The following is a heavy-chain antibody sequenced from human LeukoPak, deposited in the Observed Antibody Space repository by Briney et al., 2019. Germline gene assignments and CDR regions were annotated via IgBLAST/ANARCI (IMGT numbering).Heavy chain of an antibody. CDR2: IYASGST. V-gene: IGHV4-61*02. CDR1: GGSISSGGYY. Sequence: PSETLSLTCTVSGGSISSGGYYWSWIRQPAGKGLEWIGRIYASGSTEYNPSRKSRVSITVDTSKNQFSLKLSPVTAADTAVYYCATGGAYADFEYWGQGILVTVSS. CDR3: ATGGAYADFEY. D-gene: IGHD2-2*01. J-gene: IGHJ4*02.